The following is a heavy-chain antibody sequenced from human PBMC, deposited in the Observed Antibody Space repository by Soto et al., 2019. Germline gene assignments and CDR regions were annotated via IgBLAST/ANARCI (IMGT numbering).Heavy chain of an antibody. CDR3: AKDRIAVAGDYYGMDV. CDR2: ISYDGSNK. D-gene: IGHD6-19*01. CDR1: GFTFSSYG. V-gene: IGHV3-30*18. Sequence: GESLKISCAASGFTFSSYGMHWVRQAPGKGLEWVAVISYDGSNKYYADSVKGRFTISRDNSKNTLYLQMNSLRAEDTAVYYCAKDRIAVAGDYYGMDVWGQGTTVTVSS. J-gene: IGHJ6*02.